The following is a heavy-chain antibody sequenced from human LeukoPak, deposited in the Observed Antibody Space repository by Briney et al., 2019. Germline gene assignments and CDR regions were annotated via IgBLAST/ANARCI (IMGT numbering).Heavy chain of an antibody. Sequence: GGSLRLSCAASGFTFSSYAMHWVRQAPGKGVEYVSAISSNGGSTYYANSVKGRFTISRDNSKNTLYLQMGSLRAEDMAVYYCARVHDSSGYWGYYFDYWGQGTLVTVSS. J-gene: IGHJ4*02. D-gene: IGHD3-22*01. V-gene: IGHV3-64*01. CDR3: ARVHDSSGYWGYYFDY. CDR2: ISSNGGST. CDR1: GFTFSSYA.